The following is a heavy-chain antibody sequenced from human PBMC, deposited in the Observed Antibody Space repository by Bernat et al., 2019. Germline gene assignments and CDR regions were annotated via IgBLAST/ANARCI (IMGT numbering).Heavy chain of an antibody. V-gene: IGHV3-13*05. CDR3: ARSPLIVGANWYFDL. CDR1: GFTFNNYA. Sequence: EVQLLESGGGLVQPGGSLRLSCAASGFTFNNYAMSWVRQATGKGLEWVSAIGTAGDPYYPGSVKGRFTISRENAKNSLYLQMNSLRAGDTAVYYCARSPLIVGANWYFDLWGRGTLVTVSS. D-gene: IGHD1-26*01. CDR2: IGTAGDP. J-gene: IGHJ2*01.